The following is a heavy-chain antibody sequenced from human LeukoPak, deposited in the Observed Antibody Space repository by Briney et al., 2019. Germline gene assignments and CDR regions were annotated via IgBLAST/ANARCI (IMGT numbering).Heavy chain of an antibody. CDR1: GYTFTSYG. Sequence: ASVKVSCKASGYTFTSYGISWVRQAPGQGLEWMGWISAYNGNTTYAQKLQGRVTMTTDTSTSTAYMELWSLRSDDTAVYYCARDTYYYDSSGYGKGEYYFDYWGQGTLVTVSS. CDR3: ARDTYYYDSSGYGKGEYYFDY. V-gene: IGHV1-18*01. CDR2: ISAYNGNT. D-gene: IGHD3-22*01. J-gene: IGHJ4*02.